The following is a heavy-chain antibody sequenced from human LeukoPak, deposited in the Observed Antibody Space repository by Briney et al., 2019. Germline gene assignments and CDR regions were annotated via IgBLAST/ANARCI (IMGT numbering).Heavy chain of an antibody. V-gene: IGHV3-23*01. Sequence: GVLDLSCAASGFTFSSYAMSGGRPAPGKGLEWGSAISGSGDSTYYADSVRGRFTLSRDNSQNPLYLQMNSLRAEDTALYFCAKDRELGKWGSGTHWGQGTLVTVSS. CDR3: AKDRELGKWGSGTH. CDR2: ISGSGDST. J-gene: IGHJ4*02. CDR1: GFTFSSYA. D-gene: IGHD6-19*01.